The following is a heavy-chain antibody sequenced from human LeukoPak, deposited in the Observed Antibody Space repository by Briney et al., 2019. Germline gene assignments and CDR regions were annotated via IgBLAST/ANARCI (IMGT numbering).Heavy chain of an antibody. CDR2: IYYSGST. D-gene: IGHD3-10*01. V-gene: IGHV4-31*03. Sequence: SETLSLTCTVSGGSISSGGYYWSWIRQHPGQGLEWIGYIYYSGSTYYNPSLKSRVTISVDTSKNQFSLKLSSVTAADTAVYYCATERPMVRGVITSRMGYWGQGTLVTVSS. CDR1: GGSISSGGYY. CDR3: ATERPMVRGVITSRMGY. J-gene: IGHJ4*02.